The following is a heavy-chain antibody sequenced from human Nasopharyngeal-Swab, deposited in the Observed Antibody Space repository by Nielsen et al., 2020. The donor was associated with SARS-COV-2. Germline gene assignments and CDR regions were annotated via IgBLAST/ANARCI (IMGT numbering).Heavy chain of an antibody. CDR2: INPSGGST. CDR3: ARGAYYGSGSYFHYYYGMDV. D-gene: IGHD3-10*01. V-gene: IGHV1-46*01. Sequence: RQAPGQECGWMGIINPSGGSTSYAQKFQGRVTMTRDTSTSTVYMELSSLRSEDTAVYYCARGAYYGSGSYFHYYYGMDVRGQGTTVTVSS. J-gene: IGHJ6*02.